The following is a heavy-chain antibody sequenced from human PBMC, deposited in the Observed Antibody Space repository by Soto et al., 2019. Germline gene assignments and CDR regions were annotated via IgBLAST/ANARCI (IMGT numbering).Heavy chain of an antibody. V-gene: IGHV1-69*13. Sequence: SVKVSCTASGGTFSSYAISWVRQAPGQGLELMGGIIPIFGTANYAQKFQGRVTITADESTSTAYMELSSLRSEDTAVYYCARGYYYDSSGYSVGTDYYYGMDVWGQGTTVTVYS. CDR2: IIPIFGTA. CDR3: ARGYYYDSSGYSVGTDYYYGMDV. J-gene: IGHJ6*02. CDR1: GGTFSSYA. D-gene: IGHD3-22*01.